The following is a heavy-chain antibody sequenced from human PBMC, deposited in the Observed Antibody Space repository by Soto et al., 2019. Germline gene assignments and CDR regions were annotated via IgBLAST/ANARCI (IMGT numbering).Heavy chain of an antibody. CDR3: ARGPMYYYGSGSYRSSSAIDY. V-gene: IGHV4-34*01. D-gene: IGHD3-10*01. CDR1: GGSFSGYY. J-gene: IGHJ4*02. Sequence: QVQLQQWGAGLLKPSETLSLTCAVYGGSFSGYYWSWIRQPPGKGLEWIGEINHSGSTNYNPSLKSRVTISVDTSKNQFSLKLRSVTAADTAVYYCARGPMYYYGSGSYRSSSAIDYWGQGTLVTVSS. CDR2: INHSGST.